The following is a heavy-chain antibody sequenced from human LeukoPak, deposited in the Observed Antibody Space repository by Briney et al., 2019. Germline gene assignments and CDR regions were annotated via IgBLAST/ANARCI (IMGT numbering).Heavy chain of an antibody. V-gene: IGHV3-64D*09. Sequence: PGGSLRLSCSASGFTFSSYAMHWVRQAPGKGLEYVSTISSNGGTTYYADSVKGRFTISRDNSKNTLYLQMSSLRAEDTAVYCCVKGHDSSGYYLSYFDYWGQGALVTVSS. CDR3: VKGHDSSGYYLSYFDY. J-gene: IGHJ4*02. CDR1: GFTFSSYA. D-gene: IGHD3-22*01. CDR2: ISSNGGTT.